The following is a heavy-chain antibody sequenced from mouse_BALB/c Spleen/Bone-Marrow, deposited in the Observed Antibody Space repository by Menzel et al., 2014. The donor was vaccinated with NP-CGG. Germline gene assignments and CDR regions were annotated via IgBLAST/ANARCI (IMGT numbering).Heavy chain of an antibody. CDR1: GFTFSSFG. D-gene: IGHD2-3*01. V-gene: IGHV5-17*02. J-gene: IGHJ2*01. CDR3: AIEGYYDY. CDR2: ISSGSSTI. Sequence: DVQVVESGGGLVQPGGSRKLSCAASGFTFSSFGMHWVRQAPEKGLEWVAYISSGSSTIYYADTVKGRFTISRDNPKNTLFLQMTSLRSEDTAMYYCAIEGYYDYWGQGTTLTVSS.